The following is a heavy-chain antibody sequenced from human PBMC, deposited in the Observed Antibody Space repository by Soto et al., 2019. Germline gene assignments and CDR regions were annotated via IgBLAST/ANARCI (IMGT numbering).Heavy chain of an antibody. CDR1: GGSISSGGYY. CDR3: ARVTLGYCISTSCYGPYYYYGMDV. Sequence: QVQLQESGPGLVKPSQTLSLTCTVSGGSISSGGYYWSWIRQHPGKGLEWIGYIYYSGSTYYNPSLTSRVTISVATSKNQFSLKLCSVTAADTAVYYCARVTLGYCISTSCYGPYYYYGMDVWGQGTTVTVSS. D-gene: IGHD2-2*03. J-gene: IGHJ6*02. V-gene: IGHV4-31*03. CDR2: IYYSGST.